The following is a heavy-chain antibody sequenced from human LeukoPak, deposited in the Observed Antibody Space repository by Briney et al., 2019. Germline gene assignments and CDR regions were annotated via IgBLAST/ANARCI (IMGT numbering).Heavy chain of an antibody. CDR3: VRGYFDWLLYYDY. CDR2: IYHSGST. J-gene: IGHJ4*02. V-gene: IGHV4-30-2*01. D-gene: IGHD3-9*01. CDR1: GGSISSGGYS. Sequence: SQTLSLTCAVSGGSISSGGYSWRWIRQPPGKGLEWIGYIYHSGSTYYNPSLKSRVTISVDRSKNQFSLKLSSVTAADTAVYYCVRGYFDWLLYYDYWGQGTLVTVSS.